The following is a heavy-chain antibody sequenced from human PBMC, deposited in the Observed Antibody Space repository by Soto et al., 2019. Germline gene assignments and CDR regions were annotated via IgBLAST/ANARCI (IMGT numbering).Heavy chain of an antibody. J-gene: IGHJ5*02. CDR3: AKEGSSSSDWFDP. D-gene: IGHD6-6*01. CDR1: GGSISSYY. CDR2: IYYSGST. Sequence: SETLSLTCTVSGGSISSYYWSWIRQPPGKGLEWIGYIYYSGSTNYNPSLKSRVTISVDTSKNRFSLKLSSVTAADTAVYYCAKEGSSSSDWFDPWGQGTLVTVSS. V-gene: IGHV4-59*01.